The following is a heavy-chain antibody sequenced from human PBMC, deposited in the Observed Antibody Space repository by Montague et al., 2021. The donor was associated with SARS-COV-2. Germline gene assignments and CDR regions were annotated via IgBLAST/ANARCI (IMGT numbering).Heavy chain of an antibody. CDR1: GGSITNNIDY. CDR3: ARLKRYFDSSGSPSAFDF. J-gene: IGHJ3*01. Sequence: SETLSLTCTVSGGSITNNIDYWAWIRQPPGKGLEWIGSIYYTGNTYYNPPLKSRVTISVVTSKNHFTLKLNSVTAAETAVYYCARLKRYFDSSGSPSAFDFWGQGTKVTVSS. V-gene: IGHV4-39*02. D-gene: IGHD3-22*01. CDR2: IYYTGNT.